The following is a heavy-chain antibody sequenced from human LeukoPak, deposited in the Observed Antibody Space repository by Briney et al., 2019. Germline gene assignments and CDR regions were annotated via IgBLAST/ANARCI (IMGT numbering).Heavy chain of an antibody. CDR1: DRSITNYD. Sequence: WETLSLTCTVSDRSITNYDWGWVRQPPGKGLEFIGHVHYSGTANYNPSLRSRVTISIDTSKKHFFLKLKSVTAADTAVYYGARDREGYSYGYWYFDLWGRGTLVTVFS. CDR2: VHYSGTA. CDR3: ARDREGYSYGYWYFDL. D-gene: IGHD5-18*01. J-gene: IGHJ2*01. V-gene: IGHV4-59*01.